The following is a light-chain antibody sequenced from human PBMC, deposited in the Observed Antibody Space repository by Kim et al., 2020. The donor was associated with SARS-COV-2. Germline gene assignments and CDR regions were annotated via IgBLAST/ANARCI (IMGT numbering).Light chain of an antibody. V-gene: IGKV1-5*03. CDR2: RAS. Sequence: DIQMTQSPSTLSTPVGDKVTMTCRASQSISNWLAWYQQKPGKAPKLLIYRASSLETGVPSRFSGSGSGREFTLTISSLQPDDFATYFCQHYNNYPWTFGQGTKVDIK. CDR3: QHYNNYPWT. CDR1: QSISNW. J-gene: IGKJ1*01.